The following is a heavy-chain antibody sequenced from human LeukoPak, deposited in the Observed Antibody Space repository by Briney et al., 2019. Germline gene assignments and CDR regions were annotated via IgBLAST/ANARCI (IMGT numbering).Heavy chain of an antibody. J-gene: IGHJ6*02. Sequence: GGSLRLSCAASGFTLSTYSMNWVRQAAGKGLEWVSSISSSARYMYYGDSVKGRFTIYRDNAKNSLYLQMNSLRAEDTVVYYCARGGVGLVIIPGWEYDYYGLDVWGQGTTVTVSS. V-gene: IGHV3-21*01. CDR3: ARGGVGLVIIPGWEYDYYGLDV. CDR2: ISSSARYM. D-gene: IGHD3/OR15-3a*01. CDR1: GFTLSTYS.